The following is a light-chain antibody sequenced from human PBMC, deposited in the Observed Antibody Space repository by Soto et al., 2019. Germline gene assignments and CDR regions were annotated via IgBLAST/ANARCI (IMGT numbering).Light chain of an antibody. Sequence: QSALTQPASVSGSPGQSITISCTGTSSDVGGYNYVSWYQQHPGKAPKVMIYDVSNRPSGVSNRFSGSKSGNTASLTISGRQAEDEADYYCSSYTSSSTYVVFAGGTQLTVL. CDR3: SSYTSSSTYVV. V-gene: IGLV2-14*01. CDR2: DVS. CDR1: SSDVGGYNY. J-gene: IGLJ2*01.